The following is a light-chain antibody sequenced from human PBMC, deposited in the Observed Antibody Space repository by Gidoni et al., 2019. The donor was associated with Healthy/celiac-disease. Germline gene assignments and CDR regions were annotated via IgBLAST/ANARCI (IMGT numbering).Light chain of an antibody. J-gene: IGKJ4*01. CDR3: QQYNSYSPLT. Sequence: DIQMTPSPSTLSASVGDRVTITCRDSQSISSWLAWYQQKPGKAPKLLIYKASSLESGVPSRFSGSGSGTEFTLTISSLQPDDFATYYCQQYNSYSPLTFGGGTKVEIK. V-gene: IGKV1-5*03. CDR1: QSISSW. CDR2: KAS.